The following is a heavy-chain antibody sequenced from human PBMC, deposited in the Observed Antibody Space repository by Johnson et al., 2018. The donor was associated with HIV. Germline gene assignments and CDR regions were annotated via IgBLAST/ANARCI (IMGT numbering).Heavy chain of an antibody. CDR3: AKSSSSFGAFDI. V-gene: IGHV3-23*04. CDR2: ISGSGGST. J-gene: IGHJ3*02. D-gene: IGHD6-6*01. CDR1: GFTFSDYS. Sequence: EVQLVESGGGLVKPGGSLRVSCAASGFTFSDYSMSWIRQAPGKGLEWVSAISGSGGSTYYADSVKGRFTISRDNSKNTLYLQMNSLRAEDTAVYYCAKSSSSFGAFDIWGQGTMVTVSS.